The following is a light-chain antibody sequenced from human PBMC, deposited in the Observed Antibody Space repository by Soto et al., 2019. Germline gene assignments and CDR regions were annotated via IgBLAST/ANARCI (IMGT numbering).Light chain of an antibody. CDR2: DNS. V-gene: IGLV1-40*01. CDR1: SSNIGAGYD. CDR3: QSHDSSQDGWV. Sequence: QSVLTQPPSLSAAPGQRVIISCTGSSSNIGAGYDVHWYQQVPGTAPKLLIYDNSNRPSGVPDRFSGSKSGTSASLAITGLQADDEADYYCQSHDSSQDGWVFGGGTKLTVL. J-gene: IGLJ2*01.